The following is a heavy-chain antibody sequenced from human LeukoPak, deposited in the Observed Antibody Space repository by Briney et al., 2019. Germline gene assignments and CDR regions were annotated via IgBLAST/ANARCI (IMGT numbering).Heavy chain of an antibody. CDR2: SYYSGST. D-gene: IGHD2-2*02. CDR3: ASTYCSSTSCYMGRAEYFQH. J-gene: IGHJ1*01. CDR1: GGSISSGGYY. V-gene: IGHV4-31*03. Sequence: SQTLSLTCTVSGGSISSGGYYWSWIRQHPGKGLEWIGYSYYSGSTYYNPSLKSRVTISVDTSKNQFSLKLSSVTAADTAVYYCASTYCSSTSCYMGRAEYFQHWGQGTLVTVSS.